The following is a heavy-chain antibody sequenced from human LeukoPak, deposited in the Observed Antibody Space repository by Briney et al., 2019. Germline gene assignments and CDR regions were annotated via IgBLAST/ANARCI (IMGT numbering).Heavy chain of an antibody. D-gene: IGHD3-10*01. V-gene: IGHV4-39*07. CDR2: IYYSGST. CDR3: ARGSITMVRGFPTTNYYYYGMDV. CDR1: GGSISSSSYY. Sequence: SETLSLTCTVSGGSISSSSYYWGWIRQPPGKGLEWIGTIYYSGSTYYNPSLKSRVTISVDTSKNQFSLKLSSVTAADTAVYYCARGSITMVRGFPTTNYYYYGMDVWGQGTTVTVSS. J-gene: IGHJ6*02.